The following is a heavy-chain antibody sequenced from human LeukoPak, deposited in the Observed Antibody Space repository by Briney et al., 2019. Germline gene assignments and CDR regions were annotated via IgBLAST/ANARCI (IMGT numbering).Heavy chain of an antibody. D-gene: IGHD3-22*01. Sequence: GGSLRLSCAASGFTFSSYAMSWVRQAPGKGLEWVSAISGSGGSTYYADSVKGRFTISRDNSKNMLYLQMNSLRAGDTAVYYCAKGGIVVVISFFDYWGQGTLVTVSS. CDR1: GFTFSSYA. CDR2: ISGSGGST. J-gene: IGHJ4*02. CDR3: AKGGIVVVISFFDY. V-gene: IGHV3-23*01.